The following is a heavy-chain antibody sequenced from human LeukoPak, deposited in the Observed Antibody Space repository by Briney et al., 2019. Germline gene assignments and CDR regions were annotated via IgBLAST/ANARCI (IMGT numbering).Heavy chain of an antibody. Sequence: SETLSLTCTVAGGSISSDGYSWSRIRQPPGKGLEWIGYIYDSGSAYYNPSLKGRVTISVDRSKKQFSLKLSSATAVDTAVYYCARGNVGSGSYYNDDPNGMDVWGQGTTVTVSS. CDR2: IYDSGSA. D-gene: IGHD3-10*01. CDR1: GGSISSDGYS. J-gene: IGHJ6*02. V-gene: IGHV4-30-2*01. CDR3: ARGNVGSGSYYNDDPNGMDV.